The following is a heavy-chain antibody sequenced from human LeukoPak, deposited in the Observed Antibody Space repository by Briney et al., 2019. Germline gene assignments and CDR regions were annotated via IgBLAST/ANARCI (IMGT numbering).Heavy chain of an antibody. CDR1: GFTFSDYD. J-gene: IGHJ4*02. CDR3: SRGAHFDY. V-gene: IGHV3-49*04. CDR2: IRRKANGGTT. Sequence: GGSLRLSCTASGFTFSDYDMSWARQAPGKGLEWVGFIRRKANGGTTEYAASVRGRFIISREDSKSIAYLQMNSLTTEDTAIYYCSRGAHFDYWGQGTLVTVSS.